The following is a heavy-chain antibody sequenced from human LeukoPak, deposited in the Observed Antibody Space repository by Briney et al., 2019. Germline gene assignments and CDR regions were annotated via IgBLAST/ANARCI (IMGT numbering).Heavy chain of an antibody. CDR1: GFPISSYD. J-gene: IGHJ4*02. CDR2: IYTSAYT. Sequence: SETLSLTCTVTGFPISSYDWSWIRQPPGKGLEWIGFIYTSAYTNYNPSLKSRVTISVDRSENQFSLKLSSVTAADTAVYFCARQIRPYDSSNYHGSLRAYYFDFWGQGTQVTVSS. CDR3: ARQIRPYDSSNYHGSLRAYYFDF. V-gene: IGHV4-4*09. D-gene: IGHD3-22*01.